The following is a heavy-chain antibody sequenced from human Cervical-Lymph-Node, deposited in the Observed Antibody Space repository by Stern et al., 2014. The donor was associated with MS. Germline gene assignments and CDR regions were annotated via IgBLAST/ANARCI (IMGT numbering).Heavy chain of an antibody. V-gene: IGHV3-53*01. CDR2: IYTDGSK. CDR3: ARAIFGVVTPTMAPDAFDI. Sequence: EVQLVESGGGLIQPGGSLRLSCAASGFTVRSNYMSWVRQSPGTGLQWVSLIYTDGSKHYADSVKGRFTISRDHSKNTLYLQMNSLGAEDTALYYCARAIFGVVTPTMAPDAFDIWGQGTMVTVSS. J-gene: IGHJ3*02. CDR1: GFTVRSNY. D-gene: IGHD3-3*01.